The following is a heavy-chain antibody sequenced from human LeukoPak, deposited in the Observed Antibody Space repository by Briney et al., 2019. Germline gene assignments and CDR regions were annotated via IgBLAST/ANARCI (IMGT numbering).Heavy chain of an antibody. V-gene: IGHV4-34*01. CDR2: INHSGST. J-gene: IGHJ5*02. Sequence: SETLSLTCAVYGGSFSGYYWSWIRQPPGKGLEWIGEINHSGSTNYNPSLKSRVTISVDTSKNQFSLRLSSVTAADTAVYYCAREYCSGGSCYRGWGNWFDPWGQGTLVTVSS. CDR1: GGSFSGYY. CDR3: AREYCSGGSCYRGWGNWFDP. D-gene: IGHD2-15*01.